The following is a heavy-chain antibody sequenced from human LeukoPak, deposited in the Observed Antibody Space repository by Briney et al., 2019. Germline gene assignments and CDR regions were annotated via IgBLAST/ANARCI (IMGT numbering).Heavy chain of an antibody. Sequence: GGSLRLSCAASGFTFSSFWMSWVRQAPGEGLEWVANIKKDGSEKYYGDSVKGRFTISRDNAKNSLFLQMNSLRAEDTAVYYCARGYSSSWYNRFDYWGQGTQVPVSS. CDR1: GFTFSSFW. CDR3: ARGYSSSWYNRFDY. D-gene: IGHD6-13*01. V-gene: IGHV3-7*01. CDR2: IKKDGSEK. J-gene: IGHJ4*02.